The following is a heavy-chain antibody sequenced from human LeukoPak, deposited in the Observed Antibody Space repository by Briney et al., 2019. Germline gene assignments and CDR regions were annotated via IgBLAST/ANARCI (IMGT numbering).Heavy chain of an antibody. CDR2: INPNSGGT. J-gene: IGHJ6*03. CDR3: ARAQEGRYYYYMDV. V-gene: IGHV1-2*02. CDR1: GYTFTGYY. Sequence: ASVKVSCKASGYTFTGYYMHWVRQAPGQGLEWMGWINPNSGGTNYAQKFQGSVTMTRDTSISTAYMELSRLRSDDTAVYYCARAQEGRYYYYMDVWGKGTTVTVSS. D-gene: IGHD7-27*01.